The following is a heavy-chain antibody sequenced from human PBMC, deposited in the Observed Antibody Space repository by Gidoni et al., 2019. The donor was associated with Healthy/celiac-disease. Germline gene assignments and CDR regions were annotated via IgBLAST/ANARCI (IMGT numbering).Heavy chain of an antibody. D-gene: IGHD2-15*01. CDR3: ARDLLSWYNWFDP. J-gene: IGHJ5*02. CDR2: INSDGSST. Sequence: EVQLVESGGGLVQPGGSLRLSCAAPGLTFSRYWMHWVRQAPGKVLVWVSRINSDGSSTSYADSVKGRFTISRDNAKNTLYLQMNSLRAEDTAVYYCARDLLSWYNWFDPWGQGTLVTVSS. CDR1: GLTFSRYW. V-gene: IGHV3-74*01.